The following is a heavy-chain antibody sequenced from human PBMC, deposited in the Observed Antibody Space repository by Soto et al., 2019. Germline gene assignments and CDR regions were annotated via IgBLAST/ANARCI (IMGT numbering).Heavy chain of an antibody. CDR2: IYSGGST. CDR1: GFTVSSNY. D-gene: IGHD2-2*01. CDR3: ASRRGVGVPAAMLGYYYYMDV. Sequence: EVQLVESGGGLVQPGGSLRLSCAASGFTVSSNYMSWVRQAPGKGLEWVSVIYSGGSTYYADSVKGRFTISRDNSKNTLYLQMNSLRAEDTAVYYCASRRGVGVPAAMLGYYYYMDVWGKGTTVTVSS. J-gene: IGHJ6*03. V-gene: IGHV3-66*01.